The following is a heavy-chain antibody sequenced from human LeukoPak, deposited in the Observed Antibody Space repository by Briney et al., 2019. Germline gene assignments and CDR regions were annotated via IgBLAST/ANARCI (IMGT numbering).Heavy chain of an antibody. D-gene: IGHD3-22*01. CDR3: ARLVAGYYDTTILDAFDI. Sequence: PSETLSLTCTVSGGSISSYYWSWIRQPPGKGLEWIGYIYTSGSTNYNPSLKSRVTISVDRSKNQFSLKLSSVTAADTAVYYCARLVAGYYDTTILDAFDIWGQGTMVTVSS. V-gene: IGHV4-4*09. J-gene: IGHJ3*02. CDR2: IYTSGST. CDR1: GGSISSYY.